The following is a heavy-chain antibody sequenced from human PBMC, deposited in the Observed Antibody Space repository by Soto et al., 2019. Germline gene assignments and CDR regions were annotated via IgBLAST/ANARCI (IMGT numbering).Heavy chain of an antibody. Sequence: GGSLRLSCAASGFTFNNFALAWVRLAPGKGLEWVSTISATGVFTYYADSVMGRFTISRDNSEKTLFLQMNSLRVEDTAVYYCAKAESDSFTAALDYWGHGALVSV. J-gene: IGHJ4*01. CDR2: ISATGVFT. V-gene: IGHV3-23*01. CDR1: GFTFNNFA. CDR3: AKAESDSFTAALDY. D-gene: IGHD2-2*01.